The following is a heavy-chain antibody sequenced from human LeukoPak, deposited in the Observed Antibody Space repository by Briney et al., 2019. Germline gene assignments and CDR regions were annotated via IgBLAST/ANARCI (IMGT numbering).Heavy chain of an antibody. CDR1: GFTFSSYA. J-gene: IGHJ4*02. V-gene: IGHV3-23*01. D-gene: IGHD2-21*02. CDR2: ISGSGGST. Sequence: GGSLRLSCAASGFTFSSYAMSWVRQAPGKELEWVSAISGSGGSTYYADSVKGRFTISRDNSKNSLYLQMNSLRAEDTAVYYCARDNGGLAYCGGDCYPSYYFDYWGQGTLVTVSS. CDR3: ARDNGGLAYCGGDCYPSYYFDY.